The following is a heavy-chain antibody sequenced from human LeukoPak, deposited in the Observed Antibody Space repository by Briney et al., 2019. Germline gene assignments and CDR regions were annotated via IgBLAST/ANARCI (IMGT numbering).Heavy chain of an antibody. V-gene: IGHV4-31*11. D-gene: IGHD3/OR15-3a*01. Sequence: SQTLSLTCAVSGGSISSGGYYWSWIRQHPGKGLEWIGYIYCSGSTYYNPSLKSRVTISVDTSKNQFSLKLSSVTAADTAVYYCARVGAGTRAFDIWGQGTMVTVSS. J-gene: IGHJ3*02. CDR3: ARVGAGTRAFDI. CDR2: IYCSGST. CDR1: GGSISSGGYY.